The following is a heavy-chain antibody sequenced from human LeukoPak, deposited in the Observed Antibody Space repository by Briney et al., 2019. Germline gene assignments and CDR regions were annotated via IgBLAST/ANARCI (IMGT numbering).Heavy chain of an antibody. D-gene: IGHD1-26*01. V-gene: IGHV3-7*03. CDR2: MKQDGSEE. CDR3: ARDKIVGATVLDY. Sequence: GGSLRLSCAASGYTFSTYWMSWVRQAPGKGLVWVANMKQDGSEEYYVDSVKGRFTISRDKAKNSLYLQMNSLRAEDTAVYYCARDKIVGATVLDYWGQGSLVTVSS. CDR1: GYTFSTYW. J-gene: IGHJ4*02.